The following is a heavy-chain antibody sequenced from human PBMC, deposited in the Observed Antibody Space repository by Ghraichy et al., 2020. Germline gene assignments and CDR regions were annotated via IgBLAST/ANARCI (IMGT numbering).Heavy chain of an antibody. CDR1: GFTFSSYA. V-gene: IGHV3-23*01. Sequence: GGSLRLSCAASGFTFSSYAMSWVRQAPGKGLEWVSAISGSGGSTYYADSVKGRFTISRDNSKNTLYLQMNSLRAEDTAVYYCAKDGEGYGSSTSCFLSWFDPWGQGTLVTVSS. D-gene: IGHD2-2*01. J-gene: IGHJ5*02. CDR2: ISGSGGST. CDR3: AKDGEGYGSSTSCFLSWFDP.